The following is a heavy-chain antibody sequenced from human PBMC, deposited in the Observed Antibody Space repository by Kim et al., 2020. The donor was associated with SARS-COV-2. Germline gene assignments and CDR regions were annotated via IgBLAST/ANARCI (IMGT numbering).Heavy chain of an antibody. V-gene: IGHV3-23*01. Sequence: GGSLRLSCAASGFTFSSYAMSWVRQAPGKGLEWVSAISGSGGSTYYADSVKGRFTISRDNSKNTLYLQMNSLRAEDTAVYYCAKDPRYYYDSSGYFDYWGQGALVTVSS. CDR3: AKDPRYYYDSSGYFDY. CDR1: GFTFSSYA. J-gene: IGHJ4*02. CDR2: ISGSGGST. D-gene: IGHD3-22*01.